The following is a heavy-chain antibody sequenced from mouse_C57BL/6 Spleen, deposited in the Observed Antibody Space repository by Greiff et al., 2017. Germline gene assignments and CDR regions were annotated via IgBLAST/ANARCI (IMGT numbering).Heavy chain of an antibody. V-gene: IGHV1-82*01. CDR2: IYPGDGDT. CDR3: ARSGGYNAMDY. CDR1: GYAFSSSW. Sequence: QVQLQQSGPELVKPGASVKISCKASGYAFSSSWMNWVKQRPGKGLEWIGRIYPGDGDTNYNGKFKGKATLTADKSSSTAYMQLSSLTSEDSAVYFCARSGGYNAMDYWGKGTSVTVAS. J-gene: IGHJ4*01. D-gene: IGHD3-1*01.